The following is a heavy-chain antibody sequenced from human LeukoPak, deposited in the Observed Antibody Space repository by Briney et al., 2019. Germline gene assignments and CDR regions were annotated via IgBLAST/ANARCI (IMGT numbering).Heavy chain of an antibody. CDR1: GYTFTSYN. D-gene: IGHD4-23*01. V-gene: IGHV1-8*01. J-gene: IGHJ4*02. Sequence: GASVKVSCKASGYTFTSYNINWVRQATGQGLEWMGWMNPHNGNTGYAQKFQGRVTMTRNTSISTAYMELSSLRSEDTAVYYCATSVDGLVTIRTYFELWGQGTPVTVSS. CDR3: ATSVDGLVTIRTYFEL. CDR2: MNPHNGNT.